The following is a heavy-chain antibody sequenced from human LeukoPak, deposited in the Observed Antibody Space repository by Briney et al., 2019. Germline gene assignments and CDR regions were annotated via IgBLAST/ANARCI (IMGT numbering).Heavy chain of an antibody. CDR3: ARDYYGSGSHKKTYYMDV. CDR2: ISAYNGNT. D-gene: IGHD3-10*01. CDR1: GYTFTSYG. V-gene: IGHV1-18*01. J-gene: IGHJ6*03. Sequence: GASVKVSCKASGYTFTSYGISWVRQAPGQGLEWMGWISAYNGNTNYAQKLQGRVTMTTDTSTSTAYMELRSLRSDDTAVYYCARDYYGSGSHKKTYYMDVRGKGTTVTISS.